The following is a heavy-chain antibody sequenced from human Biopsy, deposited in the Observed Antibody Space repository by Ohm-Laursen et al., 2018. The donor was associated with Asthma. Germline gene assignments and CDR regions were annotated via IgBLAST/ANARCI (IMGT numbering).Heavy chain of an antibody. D-gene: IGHD5-18*01. Sequence: GSLRLSCTASGFTFSSYAVNWVRQAPGKGLEWVSYISSSSSTIYYADSVKGRFTISRDNAKNSLYLQMNSPRDEDTAVYYCARFKRGYSYGYAGVFDYWGQGTLVTVSS. V-gene: IGHV3-48*02. CDR1: GFTFSSYA. J-gene: IGHJ4*02. CDR3: ARFKRGYSYGYAGVFDY. CDR2: ISSSSSTI.